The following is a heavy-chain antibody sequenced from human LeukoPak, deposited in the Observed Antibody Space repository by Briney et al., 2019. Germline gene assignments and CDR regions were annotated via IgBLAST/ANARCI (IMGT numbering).Heavy chain of an antibody. CDR2: IYSGGST. J-gene: IGHJ4*02. CDR3: AKNDMSTVYFDY. D-gene: IGHD4-11*01. V-gene: IGHV3-53*01. Sequence: GGSLRLSCAASGFTFSNYGMNWVRQAPGKGLEWVSVIYSGGSTYYADSVKGRFTISRDNSKNTLYLQMNSLRAEDTAVYYCAKNDMSTVYFDYWGQGTLVTVSS. CDR1: GFTFSNYG.